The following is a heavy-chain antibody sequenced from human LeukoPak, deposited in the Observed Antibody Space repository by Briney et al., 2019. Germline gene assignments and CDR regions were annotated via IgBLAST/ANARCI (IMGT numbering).Heavy chain of an antibody. V-gene: IGHV3-48*01. D-gene: IGHD3-16*01. CDR1: GFTFSSYS. CDR2: ISSSSNTI. J-gene: IGHJ6*04. CDR3: ARDRLNGV. Sequence: GGSLRLSCAASGFTFSSYSMNWVRQAPGKGLEWVSYISSSSNTIYYADSVKGRFTISRDNAKNSLNLQMNSLRAEDTAVYYCARDRLNGVWGKGTTVTVSS.